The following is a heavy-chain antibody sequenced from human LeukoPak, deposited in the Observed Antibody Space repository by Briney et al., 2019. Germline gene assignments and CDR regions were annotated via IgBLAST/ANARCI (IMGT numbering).Heavy chain of an antibody. CDR1: GFTFSSYE. V-gene: IGHV3-48*03. D-gene: IGHD3-22*01. J-gene: IGHJ2*01. CDR2: ISSSGSTI. CDR3: ARGTNHDIWYFDL. Sequence: GGSLRLSCAASGFTFSSYEMNWVRQAPGKGLEWVSYISSSGSTIYYADSVKGRFTISRDNAKNSLYLQMNSLRAEDTAVYYCARGTNHDIWYFDLWGRGTLVTVSS.